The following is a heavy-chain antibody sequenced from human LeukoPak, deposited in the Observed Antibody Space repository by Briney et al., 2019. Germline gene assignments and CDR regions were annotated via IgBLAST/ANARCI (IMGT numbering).Heavy chain of an antibody. D-gene: IGHD5-12*01. CDR2: INHSGST. CDR3: ARASGRWLRSVFDY. V-gene: IGHV4-34*01. Sequence: SETLSLTCAVYGGSFSGYYWSWIRQPPGKGLEWIGEINHSGSTNYNPSLKSRVTISADTSKTQFSLNLSSVTAADTAVYYCARASGRWLRSVFDYWGQGTLVTVSS. CDR1: GGSFSGYY. J-gene: IGHJ4*02.